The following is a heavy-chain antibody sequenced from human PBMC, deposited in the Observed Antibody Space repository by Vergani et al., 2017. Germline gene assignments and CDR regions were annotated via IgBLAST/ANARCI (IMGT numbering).Heavy chain of an antibody. V-gene: IGHV4-39*07. Sequence: QLQLQESGPGLVKPSETLSLTCTVSGGSISSSSYYWGWIRQPPGKGLEWIGSIYYSGSTYYNPSLKSRVTISVDTSKNQFSLKLSSVTAADTAVYYCARGFFSSSPFFDYWGQGTLVTVSS. D-gene: IGHD6-13*01. CDR1: GGSISSSSYY. CDR3: ARGFFSSSPFFDY. J-gene: IGHJ4*02. CDR2: IYYSGST.